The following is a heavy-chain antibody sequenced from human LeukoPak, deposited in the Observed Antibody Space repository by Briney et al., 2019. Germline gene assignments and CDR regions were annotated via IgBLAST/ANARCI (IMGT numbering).Heavy chain of an antibody. V-gene: IGHV3-7*01. CDR2: INQDGSAK. D-gene: IGHD1-7*01. Sequence: GGSLRLSCEASEFTFSNYWMSWVRQAPGKGLEWVANINQDGSAKYCVDSVEGRFTISRDNARNSLYLQMNSLRAEDTAVYYCARKLELRFDYWGQGTLVTVSS. J-gene: IGHJ4*02. CDR3: ARKLELRFDY. CDR1: EFTFSNYW.